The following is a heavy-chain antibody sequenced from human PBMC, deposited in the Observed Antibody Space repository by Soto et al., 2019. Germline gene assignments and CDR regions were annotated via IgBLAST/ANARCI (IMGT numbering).Heavy chain of an antibody. J-gene: IGHJ4*02. Sequence: SETLSLTCTVSGGSVSSGSYYWSWIRQPPGKGLEWIGYIYYSGSTNYNPSLKSRVTISVDTSKNQFSLKLSSVTAADTAVYYCAKDLGSYYLDYWGQRTQVTVSS. V-gene: IGHV4-61*01. D-gene: IGHD1-26*01. CDR2: IYYSGST. CDR3: AKDLGSYYLDY. CDR1: GGSVSSGSYY.